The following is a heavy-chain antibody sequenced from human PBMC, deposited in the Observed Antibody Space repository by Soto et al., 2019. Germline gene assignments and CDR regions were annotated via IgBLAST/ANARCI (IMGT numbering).Heavy chain of an antibody. V-gene: IGHV1-69*01. J-gene: IGHJ6*02. Sequence: QVQLVQSGAEVKKPGSSVKVSCKASGGTFSSYAISWVRQAPGQGLEWMGGIIPIFGTANYAQKFQGRVTITADESTSTAYMELSRLRSEDMAVYYCASNPAMVYAMGGYYYYGMDVWGQGTTVTVSS. CDR3: ASNPAMVYAMGGYYYYGMDV. D-gene: IGHD2-8*01. CDR2: IIPIFGTA. CDR1: GGTFSSYA.